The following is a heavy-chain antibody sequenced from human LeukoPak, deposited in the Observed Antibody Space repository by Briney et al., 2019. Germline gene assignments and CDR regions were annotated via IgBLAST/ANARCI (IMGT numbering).Heavy chain of an antibody. D-gene: IGHD3-10*01. CDR1: GFTFSTYS. CDR3: ARAERSYGDY. V-gene: IGHV3-21*01. Sequence: GGSLRLSCAASGFTFSTYSMNWVRQAPGKGLEWVSSISSNSNYIYYADSVKGRFTISRDNAKNSLYLQMNSLRAEDTAVYYCARAERSYGDYWGQGTLVTVSS. CDR2: ISSNSNYI. J-gene: IGHJ4*02.